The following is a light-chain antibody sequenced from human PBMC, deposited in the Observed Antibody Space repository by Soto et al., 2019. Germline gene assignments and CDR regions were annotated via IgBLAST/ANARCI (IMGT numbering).Light chain of an antibody. CDR2: DVS. CDR1: QSVSTY. V-gene: IGKV3-11*01. Sequence: EIVLTQSPATLSLSPGERATLSCRASQSVSTYLAWYQQKPGQAPRLLIYDVSDRATGIPARFSGSGSGTNFTLTISXLXXXXXXXXYCQHRSGWPPWTFGQGTKVQI. CDR3: QHRSGWPPWT. J-gene: IGKJ1*01.